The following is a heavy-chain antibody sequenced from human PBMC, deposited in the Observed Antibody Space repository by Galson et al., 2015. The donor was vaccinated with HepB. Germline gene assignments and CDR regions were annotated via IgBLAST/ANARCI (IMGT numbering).Heavy chain of an antibody. CDR3: ARDETTVTHNWFDP. V-gene: IGHV3-48*04. D-gene: IGHD4-11*01. J-gene: IGHJ5*02. Sequence: SLRLSCAASGFTFSSYSMNWVRQAPGKGLEWVSYISSSSSTIYYADSVKGRFTISRDNAKNSLYLQMNSLRAEDTAVYYCARDETTVTHNWFDPWGQGTLVTVSS. CDR2: ISSSSSTI. CDR1: GFTFSSYS.